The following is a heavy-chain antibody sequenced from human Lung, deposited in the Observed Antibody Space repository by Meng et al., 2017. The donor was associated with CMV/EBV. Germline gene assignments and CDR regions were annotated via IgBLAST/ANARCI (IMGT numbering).Heavy chain of an antibody. V-gene: IGHV1-8*01. Sequence: XVKVSCKSSGYTFTGYDINWVRQATGQGLEWMGWMNPNTGDTGYAQEFQGRVTMTSNPSISTVYMELSSLISEDTAIYYCVRGNWGDYWGQGTLVTVSS. CDR2: MNPNTGDT. CDR3: VRGNWGDY. CDR1: GYTFTGYD. J-gene: IGHJ4*02. D-gene: IGHD7-27*01.